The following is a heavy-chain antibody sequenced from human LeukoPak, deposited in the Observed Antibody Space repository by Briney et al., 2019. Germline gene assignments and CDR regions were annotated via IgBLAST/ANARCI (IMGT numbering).Heavy chain of an antibody. V-gene: IGHV3-74*01. CDR3: ARGGYYFDY. CDR1: GFTVSSYW. D-gene: IGHD3-16*01. Sequence: GGSLRLSCAVSGFTVSSYWMHWVRQAPGKGLVLVSRMNSDWSRTIYADSVKVRFTISRDNAKNTLYLQMNSLRAEDTAVYYCARGGYYFDYWGQGTLVTVSS. J-gene: IGHJ4*02. CDR2: MNSDWSRT.